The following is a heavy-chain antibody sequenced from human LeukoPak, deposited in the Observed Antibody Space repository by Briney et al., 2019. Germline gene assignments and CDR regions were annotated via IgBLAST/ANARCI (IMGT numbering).Heavy chain of an antibody. J-gene: IGHJ6*03. CDR1: GCSFTSYW. Sequence: GEALQISSWAAGCSFTSYWIGCWRRMPGKGREGMGTIYPGDCDTRYSASFQGQVTISADKSISTAYLQLSSLKPSDTAMYYCARQGSRYSPTHYYYMDVWGKGTTVTISS. CDR3: ARQGSRYSPTHYYYMDV. V-gene: IGHV5-51*01. D-gene: IGHD3-10*01. CDR2: IYPGDCDT.